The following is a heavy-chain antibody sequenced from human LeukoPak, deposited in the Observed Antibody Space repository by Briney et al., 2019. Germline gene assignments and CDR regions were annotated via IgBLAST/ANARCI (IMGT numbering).Heavy chain of an antibody. CDR3: ARHYPGGGYFIDD. CDR2: IYPGGTDT. J-gene: IGHJ4*02. D-gene: IGHD4-23*01. Sequence: GESLQISCKGSGYSFTSYWIGWVRQMPGQGLEWMGIIYPGGTDTRYTPSFQDQVTISADKSISTAYLQWSSLKASDTAMYYCARHYPGGGYFIDDWGQGTLVTVSS. CDR1: GYSFTSYW. V-gene: IGHV5-51*01.